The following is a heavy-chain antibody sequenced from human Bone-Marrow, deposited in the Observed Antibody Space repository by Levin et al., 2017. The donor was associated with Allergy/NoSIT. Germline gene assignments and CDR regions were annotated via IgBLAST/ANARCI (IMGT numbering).Heavy chain of an antibody. V-gene: IGHV3-72*01. CDR1: GFTFSDHY. Sequence: HPGGSLRLSCAASGFTFSDHYMDWVRQAPGKGLEWVARIRKRANSYSTEYAASVKGRFSISRDDSKNSLYLQMNSLKTEDTAVYYCAKGGYCTGSSCYDVDYWGQGTLVTVSS. J-gene: IGHJ4*02. CDR3: AKGGYCTGSSCYDVDY. D-gene: IGHD2-15*01. CDR2: IRKRANSYST.